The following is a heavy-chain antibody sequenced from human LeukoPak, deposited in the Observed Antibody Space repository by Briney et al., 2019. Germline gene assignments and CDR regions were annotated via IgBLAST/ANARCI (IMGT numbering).Heavy chain of an antibody. V-gene: IGHV1-2*02. CDR3: VRDRPHNWFDP. CDR1: GYTFTGYY. Sequence: ASVKVSCKASGYTFTGYYIHWVRQAPGQGLEWMGLIKPNSGDTKYAQKFQGRVTMTRDTSITTAYMELSSLRSDDTALYYCVRDRPHNWFDPWGQGTQVTVSS. J-gene: IGHJ5*02. CDR2: IKPNSGDT.